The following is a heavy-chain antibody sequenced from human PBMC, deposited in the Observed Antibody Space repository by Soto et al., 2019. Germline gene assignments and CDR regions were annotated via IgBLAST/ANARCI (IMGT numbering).Heavy chain of an antibody. CDR3: ARERPDGARLDP. CDR2: IYYSGST. J-gene: IGHJ5*02. D-gene: IGHD6-6*01. CDR1: GGSISSGAYY. V-gene: IGHV4-30-4*01. Sequence: QVQLQESGPGLVKPSQTLSLTCTVSGGSISSGAYYWSWIRQPPGKGLEWIGYIYYSGSTYYNPSLKSRVTISVDTSKNQFSLKLSSVTGADTAVYYCARERPDGARLDPWGQGTLVTVSS.